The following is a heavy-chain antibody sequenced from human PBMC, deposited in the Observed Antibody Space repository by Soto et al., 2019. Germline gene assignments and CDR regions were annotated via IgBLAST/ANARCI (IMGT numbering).Heavy chain of an antibody. CDR2: IYYRGNS. CDR1: DDSISSVKYY. V-gene: IGHV4-39*01. Sequence: QLQPQESGPGLVKPSETLSSTCSVSDDSISSVKYYWGWIRQPPGKGLEWIGSIYYRGNSHYNPSLQTRVTLSIDTSKRPCSLKVNSVSAAASAVYFCARLEALATISSYFDFGGQGALVTAS. CDR3: ARLEALATISSYFDF. J-gene: IGHJ4*02. D-gene: IGHD6-6*01.